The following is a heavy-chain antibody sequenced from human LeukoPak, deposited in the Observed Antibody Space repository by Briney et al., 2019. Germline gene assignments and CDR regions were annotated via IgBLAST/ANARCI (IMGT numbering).Heavy chain of an antibody. J-gene: IGHJ3*02. CDR2: ISSSSSYI. CDR3: ARDGPKTAPYNWNYGDAFDI. CDR1: GFTFSSYW. Sequence: GGSLRLSCAASGFTFSSYWMSWVRQAPGKGLEWVSSISSSSSYIYYADSVKGRFTISRDNAKNSLYLQMNSLRAEDTAVYYCARDGPKTAPYNWNYGDAFDIWGQGTMVTVSS. V-gene: IGHV3-21*01. D-gene: IGHD1-7*01.